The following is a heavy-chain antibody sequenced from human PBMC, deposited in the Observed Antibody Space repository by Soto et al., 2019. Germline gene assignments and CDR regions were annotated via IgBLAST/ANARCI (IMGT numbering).Heavy chain of an antibody. CDR1: GGSISISSYY. V-gene: IGHV4-39*01. J-gene: IGHJ1*01. D-gene: IGHD3-3*01. CDR2: MYYSGGT. CDR3: ARLDRFLEYFNH. Sequence: SETLSLTRSVSGGSISISSYYWGWVRQPPGKGLEWIASMYYSGGTYYNPSLKSRATISVDKSKNQFSLKLTSATAADTAVYYCARLDRFLEYFNHWGQGTLVTVSS.